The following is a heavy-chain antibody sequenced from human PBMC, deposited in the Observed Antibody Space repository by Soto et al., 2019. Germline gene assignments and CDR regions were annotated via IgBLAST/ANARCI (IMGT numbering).Heavy chain of an antibody. CDR3: AREGQAPYYYYGMDV. CDR1: GYTFTNYG. V-gene: IGHV1-18*01. J-gene: IGHJ6*02. CDR2: ISGYNGNT. Sequence: QVQVVQSGDEVKKPGASVKVSCKASGYTFTNYGFSWVRQAPGQGLEWMGWISGYNGNTKYAEKFQGRVTMTTDTSTSTAHMEVRILRSDDTAVYYCAREGQAPYYYYGMDVWGQGTAVTVSS.